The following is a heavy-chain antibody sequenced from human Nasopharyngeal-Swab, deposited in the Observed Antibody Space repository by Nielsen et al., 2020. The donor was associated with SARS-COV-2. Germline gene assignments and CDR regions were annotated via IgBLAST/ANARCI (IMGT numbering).Heavy chain of an antibody. D-gene: IGHD2-2*01. CDR2: IDWDDDK. CDR3: ARIRGSGFCTTTTCLKKGYLDY. J-gene: IGHJ4*02. CDR1: GFSLSSRGMC. Sequence: SGPTLVKPTQTLTLMCTFSGFSLSSRGMCVSWIRQPPGKALEWLARIDWDDDKYYNTSLKTRLTISKDAFKNQVVLTMTNMDPVDTATYYCARIRGSGFCTTTTCLKKGYLDYWGQGTLVTVSS. V-gene: IGHV2-70*11.